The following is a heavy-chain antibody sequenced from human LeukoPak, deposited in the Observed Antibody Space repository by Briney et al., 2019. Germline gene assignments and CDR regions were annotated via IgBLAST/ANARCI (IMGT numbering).Heavy chain of an antibody. CDR1: GFPFSTYA. Sequence: GGSLRLSCAASGFPFSTYAMNWVRQAPGKGLEWVSGIYGSGGGIHYADSVKGRFTISRDNSGSTLYLQMNSLRAEDTAVYWCARGHSSGWYYFDSWGQGTLVTVSS. CDR3: ARGHSSGWYYFDS. V-gene: IGHV3-23*01. D-gene: IGHD6-19*01. CDR2: IYGSGGGI. J-gene: IGHJ4*02.